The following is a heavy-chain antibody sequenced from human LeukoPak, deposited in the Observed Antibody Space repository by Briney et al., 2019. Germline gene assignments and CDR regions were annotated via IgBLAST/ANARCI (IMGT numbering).Heavy chain of an antibody. CDR3: ARGEQPLAPFDY. V-gene: IGHV3-21*01. J-gene: IGHJ4*02. Sequence: PGGSLRLSCAASGVTLSSYAMSWARQAPGKGLEWVSSISSSSSYIYYADSVKGRFTISRDNAKNSLYLQMNSLRAEDTAVYYCARGEQPLAPFDYWGQGTLVTVSS. CDR1: GVTLSSYA. D-gene: IGHD6-13*01. CDR2: ISSSSSYI.